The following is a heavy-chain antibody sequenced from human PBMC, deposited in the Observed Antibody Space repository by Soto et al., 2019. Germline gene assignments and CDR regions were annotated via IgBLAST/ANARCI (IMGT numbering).Heavy chain of an antibody. V-gene: IGHV4-4*02. D-gene: IGHD1-1*01. Sequence: SETLSLTCGVSSGPISSRNWWSWVRQPPGKGLEWIGEISHSGRTNYNPSLESRVTMSVDKSRNQFYLKLNFVTAADTAVYYCATQTYSYNWHHWGQGTLVTVSS. J-gene: IGHJ5*02. CDR1: SGPISSRNW. CDR2: ISHSGRT. CDR3: ATQTYSYNWHH.